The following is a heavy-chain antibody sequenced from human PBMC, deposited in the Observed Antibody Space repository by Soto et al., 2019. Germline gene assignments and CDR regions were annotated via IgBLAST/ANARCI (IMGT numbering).Heavy chain of an antibody. Sequence: QVQLVESGGGVVQPGRSLRLSCAASGFTFSSYAMHWVRQAPGKGLEWVAVISYDGSNKYYADSVKGRFTISRDNSKNTLYLQMNSVRDEDTAVYYCARVGVVVAATLGGMDVWGQGTTVTVSS. J-gene: IGHJ6*01. CDR2: ISYDGSNK. V-gene: IGHV3-30*14. CDR1: GFTFSSYA. D-gene: IGHD2-15*01. CDR3: ARVGVVVAATLGGMDV.